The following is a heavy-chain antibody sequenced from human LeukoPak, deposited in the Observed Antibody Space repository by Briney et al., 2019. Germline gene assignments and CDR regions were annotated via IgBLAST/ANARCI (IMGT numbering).Heavy chain of an antibody. CDR3: ARAAAAGSSLADY. CDR2: ISPSSGYI. J-gene: IGHJ4*02. Sequence: PGGSLRLFCAASGFLFSTYGFNWVRQAPGKGLEWVSFISPSSGYIYYADSMKGRFTVSRDDAKSSLSLQMNSLRVEDTAVYYCARAAAAGSSLADYWGQGTLVTVSS. D-gene: IGHD6-13*01. V-gene: IGHV3-21*01. CDR1: GFLFSTYG.